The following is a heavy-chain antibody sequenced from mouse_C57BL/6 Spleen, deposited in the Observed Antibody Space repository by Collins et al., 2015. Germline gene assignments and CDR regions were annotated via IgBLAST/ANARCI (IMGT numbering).Heavy chain of an antibody. CDR2: IWSGGST. J-gene: IGHJ4*01. V-gene: IGHV2-2*02. D-gene: IGHD2-12*01. Sequence: QVQLKQSGPGLVQPSQSLSITCTVSGFSLTSYGVHWVRQSPGKGLEWLGVIWSGGSTDYNAAFISRLSISKDNSKSQVFFKMNSLQANDTAIYYCARMGPFTIYYAMDYWGQGTSVTVSS. CDR1: GFSLTSYG. CDR3: ARMGPFTIYYAMDY.